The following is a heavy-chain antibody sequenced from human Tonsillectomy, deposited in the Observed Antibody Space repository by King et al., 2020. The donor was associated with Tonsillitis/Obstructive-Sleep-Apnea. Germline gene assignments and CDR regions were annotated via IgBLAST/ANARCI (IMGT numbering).Heavy chain of an antibody. CDR1: GFTFSSYD. D-gene: IGHD3-10*01. Sequence: VQLVESGGGLVQPGGSLRLSCAASGFTFSSYDMHWVRQATGKGLVWVSTINTTDDTFYPGSVKGRFTISREDAKNSLYLQMNSLRAGDTAVYYCTRGRPALVRGAPYYYYYMDVWGKGTTVTVSS. CDR2: INTTDDT. J-gene: IGHJ6*03. V-gene: IGHV3-13*04. CDR3: TRGRPALVRGAPYYYYYMDV.